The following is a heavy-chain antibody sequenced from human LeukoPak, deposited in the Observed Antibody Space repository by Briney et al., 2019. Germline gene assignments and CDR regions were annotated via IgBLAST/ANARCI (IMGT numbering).Heavy chain of an antibody. CDR3: ARGMYGYFFAWFDP. CDR2: IYYSGST. J-gene: IGHJ5*02. CDR1: GGSISSGDYY. Sequence: PSETLSLTCTVSGGSISSGDYYWSWIRQPPGKGLEWIGYIYYSGSTYYNPSLKSRVTISVDTSKNQFSLKLSSVTAADTAVYYCARGMYGYFFAWFDPWGQGTLVTVSS. D-gene: IGHD5-18*01. V-gene: IGHV4-30-4*01.